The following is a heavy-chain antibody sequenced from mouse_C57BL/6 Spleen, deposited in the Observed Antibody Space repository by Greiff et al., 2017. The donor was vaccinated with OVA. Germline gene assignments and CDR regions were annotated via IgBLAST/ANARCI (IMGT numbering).Heavy chain of an antibody. D-gene: IGHD1-1*01. Sequence: EVKVVESGPELVKPGASVKIPCKASGYTFTDYNMDWVKQSHGKSLEWIGDINPNNGGTIYNQKFKGKATLTVDKSSSTAYMELRSLTSEDTAVYYCARSPYYYGSSYDDFDYWGQGTTLTVSS. CDR2: INPNNGGT. V-gene: IGHV1-18*01. J-gene: IGHJ2*01. CDR1: GYTFTDYN. CDR3: ARSPYYYGSSYDDFDY.